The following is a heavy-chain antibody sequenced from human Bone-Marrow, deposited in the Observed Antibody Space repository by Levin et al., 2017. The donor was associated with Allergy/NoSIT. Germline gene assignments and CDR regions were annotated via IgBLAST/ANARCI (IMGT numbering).Heavy chain of an antibody. D-gene: IGHD3-10*01. CDR1: GGSISSSSYY. CDR2: IYYSGST. V-gene: IGHV4-39*07. CDR3: ARDYYGSGSYYLLNYYYYGMDV. J-gene: IGHJ6*02. Sequence: SETLSLTCTVSGGSISSSSYYWGWIRQPPGTGLEWIGSIYYSGSTYYNPSLKSRVTISVDTSKNQFSLKLSSVTAADTAVYYCARDYYGSGSYYLLNYYYYGMDVWGQGTTVTVSS.